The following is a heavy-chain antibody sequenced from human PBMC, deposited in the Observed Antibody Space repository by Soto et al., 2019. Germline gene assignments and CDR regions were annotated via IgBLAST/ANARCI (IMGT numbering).Heavy chain of an antibody. D-gene: IGHD4-17*01. V-gene: IGHV3-23*01. J-gene: IGHJ4*02. CDR3: AKALCGDYVFFEY. CDR2: ISGSGGST. CDR1: GFTFSSYA. Sequence: EVQLLESGGGLVQPGGSLRLSCAASGFTFSSYAMSWVRQAPGRGLEWVSAISGSGGSTNYADSVKGRFTISRDNSKNTLYLKMNSLRAEETAVYYSAKALCGDYVFFEYWGQGTLVTVSS.